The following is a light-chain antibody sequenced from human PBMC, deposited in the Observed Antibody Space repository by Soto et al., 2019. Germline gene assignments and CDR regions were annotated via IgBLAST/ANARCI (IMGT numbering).Light chain of an antibody. CDR1: QSISNW. V-gene: IGKV1-5*01. Sequence: QMTQSPSTLSASVGDRVTITCRASQSISNWLAWYQQKPGKVPKLLIYDASSLKSGVPSRFSGSGSGTEFTLTISSPQPDDFATYYCQQYSTYSHTFGQGTKLEIK. CDR2: DAS. J-gene: IGKJ2*01. CDR3: QQYSTYSHT.